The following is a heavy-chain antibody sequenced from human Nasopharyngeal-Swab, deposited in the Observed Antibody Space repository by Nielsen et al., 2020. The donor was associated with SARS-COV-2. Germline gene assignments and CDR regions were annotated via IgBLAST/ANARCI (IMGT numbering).Heavy chain of an antibody. V-gene: IGHV3-23*01. CDR1: GFTFRSYA. J-gene: IGHJ4*02. Sequence: GESLKISCVVSGFTFRSYAMTWVRLAPGKGLELVSVITADGAATAYVDSVKGRFTISRDNSKNTLYLQMNSLRAEDTALYYCAKGTLGFCRGGSCYPLDSRGQGTLVTVSS. CDR3: AKGTLGFCRGGSCYPLDS. D-gene: IGHD2-15*01. CDR2: ITADGAAT.